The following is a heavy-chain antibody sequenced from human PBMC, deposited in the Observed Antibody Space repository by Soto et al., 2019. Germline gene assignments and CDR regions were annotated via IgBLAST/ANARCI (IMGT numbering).Heavy chain of an antibody. V-gene: IGHV3-7*01. Sequence: EVQLVESGGGLVQPGGSLRLSCEASGFIFSSYWMTWVRQAPGKGLEWVANIKPDGNEKYYVDSVKGRFTISRDNAKNSLSLQMKSLGAEDTAVYYCARAGWLRTFYFDYWGQGVLVTVSS. CDR3: ARAGWLRTFYFDY. D-gene: IGHD5-12*01. CDR2: IKPDGNEK. J-gene: IGHJ4*02. CDR1: GFIFSSYW.